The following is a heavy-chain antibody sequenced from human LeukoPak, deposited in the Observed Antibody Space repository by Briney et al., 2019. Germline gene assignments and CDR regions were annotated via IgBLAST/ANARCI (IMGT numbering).Heavy chain of an antibody. CDR3: ARVGCRSTTCYDEDWYLDL. Sequence: GGSLRLSCAATGFTFSSYSMNRVRQAPGKGLEWVSSISSSSSYIYYADSVKGRFTISRDNAKNSLYLQMNSLRAEDTAVYYCARVGCRSTTCYDEDWYLDLWGRGTLVTVSS. CDR1: GFTFSSYS. J-gene: IGHJ2*01. CDR2: ISSSSSYI. V-gene: IGHV3-21*04. D-gene: IGHD2-2*01.